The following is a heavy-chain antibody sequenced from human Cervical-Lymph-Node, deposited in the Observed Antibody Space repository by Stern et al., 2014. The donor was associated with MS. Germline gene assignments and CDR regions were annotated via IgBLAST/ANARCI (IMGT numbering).Heavy chain of an antibody. CDR3: ARSLDLRYYFDY. CDR1: GFSLSTSGMC. V-gene: IGHV2-70*01. Sequence: QVTLKESGPALVKPTQTLTLTCTFSGFSLSTSGMCVSWIRQPPGKALVXLALIDWDDDKYYSTSLKTRLTISKDPSKNQVVLTMTYMDPVDTATYYCARSLDLRYYFDYWGQGTLVTVSS. J-gene: IGHJ4*02. D-gene: IGHD5-12*01. CDR2: IDWDDDK.